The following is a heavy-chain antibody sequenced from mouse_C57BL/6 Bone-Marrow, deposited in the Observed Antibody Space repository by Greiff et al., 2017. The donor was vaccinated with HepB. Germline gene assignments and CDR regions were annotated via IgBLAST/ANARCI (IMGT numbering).Heavy chain of an antibody. CDR2: IDPEDGET. CDR1: GFNIKDYY. J-gene: IGHJ3*01. V-gene: IGHV14-2*01. CDR3: ASELRRGPWFAY. Sequence: EVKLMESGAELVKPGASVKLSCTAPGFNIKDYYMHWVKQRTEQGLEWIGRIDPEDGETKYAPKFQGKATITADTSSNTAYLQLSSLTSDDTAVYYCASELRRGPWFAYWGQGTLVTVSA. D-gene: IGHD2-4*01.